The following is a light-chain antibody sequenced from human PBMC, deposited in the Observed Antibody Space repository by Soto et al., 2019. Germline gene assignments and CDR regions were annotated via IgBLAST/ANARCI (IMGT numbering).Light chain of an antibody. CDR3: LLFYSGVQV. CDR1: TGAVPSGHF. CDR2: DTN. V-gene: IGLV7-46*01. Sequence: QAVVTQEPSLTVSPGGTVTLTCGSSTGAVPSGHFPYWFQQKPGQAPTTLIYDTNIKHSWTPARFSGSLLGGKAALTLSGAQPEDEADYYCLLFYSGVQVFGGGTKLTVL. J-gene: IGLJ2*01.